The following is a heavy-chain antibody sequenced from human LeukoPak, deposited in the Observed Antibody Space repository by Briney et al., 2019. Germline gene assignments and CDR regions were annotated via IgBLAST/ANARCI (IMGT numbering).Heavy chain of an antibody. D-gene: IGHD3-16*02. CDR3: ARSLRIMITFGGVIAYAFDI. V-gene: IGHV3-23*01. CDR2: ISGSGGST. CDR1: GFTFSSYG. Sequence: GGTLRLSCAASGFTFSSYGMSWVRQAPGKGLEWVSAISGSGGSTYYADSVKGRFTISRDNSKNTLYLQMNSLRAEDTAVYYCARSLRIMITFGGVIAYAFDIWGQGTMVTVSS. J-gene: IGHJ3*02.